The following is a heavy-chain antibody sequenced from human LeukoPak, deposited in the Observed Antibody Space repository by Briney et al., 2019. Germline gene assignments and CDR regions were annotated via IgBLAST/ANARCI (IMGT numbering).Heavy chain of an antibody. CDR1: GFTFSSYA. J-gene: IGHJ4*02. CDR3: ARGFFGSSLHYDIGGFDY. V-gene: IGHV3-64*01. CDR2: ISSNGGST. D-gene: IGHD3-9*01. Sequence: GGSLRLSCAASGFTFSSYAMHWVRQAPGKGLEYVSAISSNGGSTYYANSVKGRFTISRDNSKNTLYLQMGSLRAEDIAVYYCARGFFGSSLHYDIGGFDYWGQGTLVTVSS.